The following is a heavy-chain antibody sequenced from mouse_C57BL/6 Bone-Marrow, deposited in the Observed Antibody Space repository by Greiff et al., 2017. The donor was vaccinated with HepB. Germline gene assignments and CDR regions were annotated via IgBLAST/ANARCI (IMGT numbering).Heavy chain of an antibody. J-gene: IGHJ3*01. D-gene: IGHD2-3*01. CDR1: GYTFTSYG. V-gene: IGHV1-81*01. CDR3: AGGGGLLLAY. Sequence: QVQLQQSGAELARPGASVKLSCKASGYTFTSYGISWVKQRTGQGLEWIGEIYPRSGNTYYNEKFKGKATLTADKSSSTAYMELRSLTSEDSAVYFCAGGGGLLLAYWGQGALVTVSA. CDR2: IYPRSGNT.